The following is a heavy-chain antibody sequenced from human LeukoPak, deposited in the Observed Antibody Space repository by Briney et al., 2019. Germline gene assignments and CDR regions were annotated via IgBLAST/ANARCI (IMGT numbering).Heavy chain of an antibody. Sequence: GGSLRLSCAASGFTFSTYWMHWVRQAPGKGLVWVSRISHDGSSSSYADSVKGRFTISRDNAKSTLYLQMNSLRADDTAVYYCARAGYPYAFDIWGQGTMVTVSS. CDR2: ISHDGSSS. J-gene: IGHJ3*02. CDR1: GFTFSTYW. V-gene: IGHV3-74*01. D-gene: IGHD5-18*01. CDR3: ARAGYPYAFDI.